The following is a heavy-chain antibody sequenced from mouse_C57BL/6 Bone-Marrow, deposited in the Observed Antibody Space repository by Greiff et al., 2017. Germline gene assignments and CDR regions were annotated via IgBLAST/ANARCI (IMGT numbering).Heavy chain of an antibody. D-gene: IGHD1-1*01. J-gene: IGHJ3*01. CDR2: INPGSGGT. CDR3: ARNYGSSLFAY. V-gene: IGHV1-54*01. Sequence: VQLQPSGAELVRPGTSVKVSCKASGYAFTNYLIEWVKQRPGQGLEWIGVINPGSGGTNYNEKFKGKATLTADKSSSTAYMQLSSLTSEDSAVYFCARNYGSSLFAYWGQGTLVTVSA. CDR1: GYAFTNYL.